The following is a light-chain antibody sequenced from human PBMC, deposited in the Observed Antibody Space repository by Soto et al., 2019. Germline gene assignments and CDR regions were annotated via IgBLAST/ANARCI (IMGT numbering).Light chain of an antibody. CDR3: QQYVTSPYI. J-gene: IGKJ2*01. CDR1: QSVSSSY. CDR2: GVS. V-gene: IGKV3-20*01. Sequence: EIVLTQSPGTLSLSPGERATLSCRASQSVSSSYLAWYQQKPGQAPRLLIHGVSTRATGIPDRFSGSGSGTDFTLTISRLEPEDFAVYYCQQYVTSPYIFGQGTTLEIK.